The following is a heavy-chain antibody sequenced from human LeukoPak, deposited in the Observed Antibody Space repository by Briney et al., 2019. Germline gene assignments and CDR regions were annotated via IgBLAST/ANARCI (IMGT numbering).Heavy chain of an antibody. D-gene: IGHD4-17*01. V-gene: IGHV3-33*01. CDR2: IWYDGSNK. CDR3: AGDYGEYYYGMDV. J-gene: IGHJ6*02. Sequence: GGSLRLSCAASGFTFSSYGMHWVRQAPGKGLEWVAVIWYDGSNKCYADSVKGRFTISRDNSKNTLYLQMNSLRAENTAVYYCAGDYGEYYYGMDVWGQGTTVTVSS. CDR1: GFTFSSYG.